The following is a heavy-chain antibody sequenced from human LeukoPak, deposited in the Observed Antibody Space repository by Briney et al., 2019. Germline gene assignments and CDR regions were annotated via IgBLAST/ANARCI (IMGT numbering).Heavy chain of an antibody. V-gene: IGHV4-39*07. CDR1: GASISSRSYY. CDR3: ARFSWFVGGWYGNYFDY. CDR2: IYSSGTT. J-gene: IGHJ4*02. D-gene: IGHD6-19*01. Sequence: PSETLSLTCNVSGASISSRSYYWGWIRQPPGKGLEWIGSIYSSGTTYYNPSLKSRVTISVDTSKNQFSLKLSSVTAADTAVYYCARFSWFVGGWYGNYFDYWGQGTLVTVSS.